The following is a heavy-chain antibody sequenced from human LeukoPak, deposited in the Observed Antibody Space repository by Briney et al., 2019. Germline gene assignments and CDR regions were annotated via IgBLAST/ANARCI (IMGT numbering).Heavy chain of an antibody. CDR2: ISAYNGNT. CDR1: GYTFTSYG. J-gene: IGHJ4*02. Sequence: VASVKVSCKASGYTFTSYGIRWVRQAPGQGLEWMGWISAYNGNTNYAQKLQGRVTMTTDTSTSTAYMELRSLRSDDTAVYYCARARSVLRFLEWLSVFDYWGQGTLVTVSS. V-gene: IGHV1-18*01. D-gene: IGHD3-3*01. CDR3: ARARSVLRFLEWLSVFDY.